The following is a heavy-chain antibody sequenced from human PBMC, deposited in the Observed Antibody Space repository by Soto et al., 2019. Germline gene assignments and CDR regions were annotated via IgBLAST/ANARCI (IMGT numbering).Heavy chain of an antibody. CDR1: GFTFSSYA. V-gene: IGHV3-23*01. Sequence: PGGSLRLSCAASGFTFSSYAMSWVRQAPGKGLEWVSAISGSGGSTYYADSVKGRFTISRDNSKNTLYLQMNSLRAEDTAVYYCAKLGVGATTEYYFDYWRQGTLVTVSS. CDR2: ISGSGGST. CDR3: AKLGVGATTEYYFDY. D-gene: IGHD1-26*01. J-gene: IGHJ4*02.